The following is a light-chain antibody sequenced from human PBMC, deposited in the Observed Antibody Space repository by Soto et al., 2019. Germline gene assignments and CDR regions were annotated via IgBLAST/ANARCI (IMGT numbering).Light chain of an antibody. CDR2: CAS. J-gene: IGKJ4*01. V-gene: IGKV3-20*01. Sequence: EIVLTQSPGTLSLSPGARATLSCRASQSVSSSYLAWYQQQPGQAPRLLIYCASSRATGIPDRFSGSGSGTDFTLTIRRLEPEDVAVYYCQKYGSSPLTFGGGTKVEIK. CDR3: QKYGSSPLT. CDR1: QSVSSSY.